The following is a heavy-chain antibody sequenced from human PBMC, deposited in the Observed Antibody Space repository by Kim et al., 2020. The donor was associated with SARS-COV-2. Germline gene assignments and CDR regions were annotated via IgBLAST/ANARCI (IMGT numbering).Heavy chain of an antibody. J-gene: IGHJ6*02. V-gene: IGHV4-34*01. Sequence: SETLSLTCAVFGGSLNGYHWTWIRQSPGKGLEWIGEINHSGGTNCIPSLKSRVTMSLDTSKNPFSLKLRSVTAAATAVYCCARGRAGVVPSPILGLGPYYEYYAMDVWGQGTPVTVSS. CDR1: GGSLNGYH. D-gene: IGHD3-3*01. CDR2: INHSGGT. CDR3: ARGRAGVVPSPILGLGPYYEYYAMDV.